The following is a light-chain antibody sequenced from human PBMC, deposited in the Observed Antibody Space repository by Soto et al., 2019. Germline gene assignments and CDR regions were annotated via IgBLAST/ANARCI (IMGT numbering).Light chain of an antibody. CDR3: CSYTTSNTRQIV. CDR2: DVS. CDR1: SSDVGGYNY. Sequence: QSALTQPASLSGSPGQSITISCTGTSSDVGGYNYVSWYQQQPGKAPKFMIYDVSNRPSGVSNRFSGSKSGDTASLTISGLQAEDEADYYCCSYTTSNTRQIVFGTG. V-gene: IGLV2-14*01. J-gene: IGLJ1*01.